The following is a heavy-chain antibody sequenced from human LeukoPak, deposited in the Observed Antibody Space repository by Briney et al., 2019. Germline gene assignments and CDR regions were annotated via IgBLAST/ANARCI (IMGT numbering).Heavy chain of an antibody. CDR1: GFTFSNYV. J-gene: IGHJ4*02. CDR3: AKDQAINIATGGTFDY. V-gene: IGHV3-23*01. Sequence: GGSLRLSCAASGFTFSNYVMSWVRQAPGKGLEWVSTISGGGGSTYYADSVKGRFTVSRDNSKNTLYLQMNSLRAEDTAVYYCAKDQAINIATGGTFDYWGQGALVTVGS. D-gene: IGHD6-13*01. CDR2: ISGGGGST.